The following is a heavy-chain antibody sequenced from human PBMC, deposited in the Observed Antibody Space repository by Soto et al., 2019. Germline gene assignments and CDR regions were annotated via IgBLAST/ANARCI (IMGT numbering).Heavy chain of an antibody. J-gene: IGHJ6*02. CDR1: GFTFSDYV. D-gene: IGHD2-15*01. V-gene: IGHV3-23*01. CDR3: AKDWTTGGQHHYGMDV. Sequence: PGGSLRLSCEASGFTFSDYVMNWVRQAPGKGLEWVSTIGRGDDKYYADSVKGRFTISRDTSKNPLFLKMNRLRAEDTALYFCAKDWTTGGQHHYGMDVWGQGTTVTVSS. CDR2: IGRGDDK.